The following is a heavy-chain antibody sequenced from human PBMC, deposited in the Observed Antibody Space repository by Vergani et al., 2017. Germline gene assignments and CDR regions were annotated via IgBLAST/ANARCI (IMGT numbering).Heavy chain of an antibody. D-gene: IGHD1-26*01. Sequence: EVQLVESGGGLVKPGGSLTLSCAASGFTFINAWLTWVRHAPGEGLEWVAHISPDGSATSYVDSVKGRFTISRDNTKNSLSLQMSGLRVGYTAVYYCVKLPRGPGSFDMWGRGALITVSS. CDR1: GFTFINAW. CDR3: VKLPRGPGSFDM. J-gene: IGHJ2*01. V-gene: IGHV3-7*01. CDR2: ISPDGSAT.